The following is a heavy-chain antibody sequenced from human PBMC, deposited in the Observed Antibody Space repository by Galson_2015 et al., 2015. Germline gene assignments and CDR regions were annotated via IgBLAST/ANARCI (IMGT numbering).Heavy chain of an antibody. CDR1: GYTFTSYG. CDR3: ARQVDIPMALPDY. CDR2: ISVYNGNT. Sequence: SVKVSCKASGYTFTSYGITWVRQAPGQGLERMGWISVYNGNTNYAQKFQGRVTMTTDTSTSTAHLELKSLRSDDTAVYFCARQVDIPMALPDYWGQGTLVIVSS. J-gene: IGHJ4*02. V-gene: IGHV1-18*04. D-gene: IGHD5-18*01.